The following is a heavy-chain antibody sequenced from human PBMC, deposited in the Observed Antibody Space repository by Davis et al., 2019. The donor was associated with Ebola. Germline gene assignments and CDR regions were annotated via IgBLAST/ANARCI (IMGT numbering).Heavy chain of an antibody. CDR1: GFTFSSYA. J-gene: IGHJ2*01. CDR3: ARHFYGDFWNFDL. CDR2: IYRDGSEK. Sequence: PGGSLRLSCAASGFTFSSYAMHWVRQAPGQGLEWVANIYRDGSEKYYVDSVKGRFTVSRDNTKNSLYLQMNSLRAEDTAVYYCARHFYGDFWNFDLWGRGTLVTVSS. V-gene: IGHV3-7*03. D-gene: IGHD4-17*01.